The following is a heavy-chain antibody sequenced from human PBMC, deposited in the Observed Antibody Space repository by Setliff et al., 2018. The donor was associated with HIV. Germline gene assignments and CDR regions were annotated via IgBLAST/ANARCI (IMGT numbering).Heavy chain of an antibody. CDR2: IHPGDSDT. Sequence: GESLKISCRGFGYSFTTYWIGWVRQVPGKGPEWMGIIHPGDSDTTYSPSFQGQVTISVDKSINTAYLQWSSLKASDTAMYYCARRGISGWQSHGFDIWGQGTMVTVSS. CDR3: ARRGISGWQSHGFDI. V-gene: IGHV5-51*01. J-gene: IGHJ3*02. CDR1: GYSFTTYW. D-gene: IGHD6-19*01.